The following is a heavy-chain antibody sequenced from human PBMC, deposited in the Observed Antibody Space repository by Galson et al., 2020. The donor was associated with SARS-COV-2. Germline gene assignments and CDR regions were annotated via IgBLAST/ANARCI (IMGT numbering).Heavy chain of an antibody. Sequence: ESLKISCAASGFTLSNYWMSWVRQAPEKGLEWVADIKQDGSEIHYVDSVKGRFTISRDNAKNSLYLQMNSLGAEDTAVYYCARGAKGPQELYFDSWGQGTLVTVSS. CDR1: GFTLSNYW. CDR3: ARGAKGPQELYFDS. V-gene: IGHV3-7*03. CDR2: IKQDGSEI. D-gene: IGHD1-7*01. J-gene: IGHJ4*02.